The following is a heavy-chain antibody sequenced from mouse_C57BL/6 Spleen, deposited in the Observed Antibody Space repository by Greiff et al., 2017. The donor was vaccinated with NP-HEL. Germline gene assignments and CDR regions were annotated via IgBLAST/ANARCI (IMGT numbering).Heavy chain of an antibody. D-gene: IGHD1-1*01. CDR3: ARSEGIVLRCYAMDY. CDR2: INPNNGGI. V-gene: IGHV1-18*01. J-gene: IGHJ4*01. Sequence: EVQLQQSGPELVKPGASVKIPCKASGYTFTDYNMDWVKQSHGKSLEWIGDINPNNGGIIYNQKFKGKATLTVDKSSSTAYMELRSLTSEDTAVYYYARSEGIVLRCYAMDYWGQGTSVTVSS. CDR1: GYTFTDYN.